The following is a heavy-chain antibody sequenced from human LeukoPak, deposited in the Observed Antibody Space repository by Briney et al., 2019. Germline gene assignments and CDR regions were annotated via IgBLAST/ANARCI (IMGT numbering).Heavy chain of an antibody. CDR3: AKNLLGSESFSWYFDL. V-gene: IGHV3-74*01. Sequence: GGSLRLSCAASGFTLSSYWMHWARQAPGKGLVWVSRINTDGSSTSYADSVKGRFTISRDNAKNTLYLQMNSLRAEDTAVYYCAKNLLGSESFSWYFDLWGRGTLVTVSS. CDR2: INTDGSST. CDR1: GFTLSSYW. J-gene: IGHJ2*01. D-gene: IGHD1-26*01.